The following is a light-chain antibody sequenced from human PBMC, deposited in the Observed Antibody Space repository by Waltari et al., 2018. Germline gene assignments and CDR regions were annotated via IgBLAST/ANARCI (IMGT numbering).Light chain of an antibody. CDR2: DAA. CDR3: QKYRTLPAT. Sequence: EIMLTQSPGTLSLSPGERATLSCRASQSISKYLAWYQQKPDQAPRLLIYDAASSATGIPARFSGSGSGTDFSLTISRLEPEDSAVYYCQKYRTLPATFGQGTKVEIK. J-gene: IGKJ1*01. CDR1: QSISKY. V-gene: IGKV3-20*01.